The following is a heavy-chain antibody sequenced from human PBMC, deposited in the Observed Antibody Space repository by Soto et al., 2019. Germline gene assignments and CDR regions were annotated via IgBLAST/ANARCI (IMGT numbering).Heavy chain of an antibody. J-gene: IGHJ4*02. V-gene: IGHV1-3*05. CDR2: INAGNGNT. D-gene: IGHD2-21*02. CDR1: GYTFTSYA. CDR3: ARSIVVVTALDY. Sequence: QVQLVQSGAEEKKPGASVKVSCKASGYTFTSYAMHWVRQAPGQRLEWMGWINAGNGNTKYSQKFRGRVTITRDTAASTAYMELSSLRAEDTAVYYCARSIVVVTALDYWGQGTLGTVSS.